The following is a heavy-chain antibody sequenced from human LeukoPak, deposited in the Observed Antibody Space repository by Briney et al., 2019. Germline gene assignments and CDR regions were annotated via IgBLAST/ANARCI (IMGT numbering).Heavy chain of an antibody. CDR2: ISSSSSYI. D-gene: IGHD3-10*01. J-gene: IGHJ6*03. V-gene: IGHV3-21*04. CDR3: AREVPYYMDV. Sequence: GGSLRLSCAASGFTFSSYSMNWVRQAPGKGLEWVSSISSSSSYIYYADSVKGRFTISRDNSKNTLYLQMNSLRAEDTALYYCAREVPYYMDVWGKGTTVTVSS. CDR1: GFTFSSYS.